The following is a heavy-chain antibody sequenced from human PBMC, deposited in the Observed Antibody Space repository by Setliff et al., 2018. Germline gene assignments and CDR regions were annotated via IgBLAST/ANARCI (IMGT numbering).Heavy chain of an antibody. J-gene: IGHJ5*02. CDR3: ARDRGYDSSGYFP. V-gene: IGHV1-8*02. D-gene: IGHD3-22*01. CDR1: GGTFSSYA. Sequence: ASVKVSCKASGGTFSSYAISWVRQAPGQGLEWMGWMNPNSGNTGYAQKFQGRVTMTRDTSTSTVYMELSSLRSEDTAVYYCARDRGYDSSGYFPWGQGTLVTVAS. CDR2: MNPNSGNT.